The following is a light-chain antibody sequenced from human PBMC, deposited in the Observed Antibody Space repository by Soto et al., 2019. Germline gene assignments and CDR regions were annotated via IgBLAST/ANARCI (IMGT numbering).Light chain of an antibody. Sequence: VVMTQSPATLSVSPGERVTLSCRASQSVASNLAWYQQKPGQAPRLLIYGASTRATGIPARFSGSGSGTEFTLTINSLQSEDFAVYACQQCDNWPLTFGPGTKVDIK. J-gene: IGKJ3*01. CDR1: QSVASN. CDR3: QQCDNWPLT. CDR2: GAS. V-gene: IGKV3-15*01.